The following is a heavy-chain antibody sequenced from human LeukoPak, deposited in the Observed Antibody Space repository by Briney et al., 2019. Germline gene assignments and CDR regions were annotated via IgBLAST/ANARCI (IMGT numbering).Heavy chain of an antibody. CDR2: IYYSGST. CDR3: ARESDEAPFDY. CDR1: GGSISSYY. V-gene: IGHV4-59*01. J-gene: IGHJ4*02. Sequence: SETLSLTCTVSGGSISSYYWSWIRQPPGKGLEWIGYIYYSGSTNYNPSVKSRVTISVDTSKNQFSLKLSSVTAADTAVYYCARESDEAPFDYWGQGTLVTVSS.